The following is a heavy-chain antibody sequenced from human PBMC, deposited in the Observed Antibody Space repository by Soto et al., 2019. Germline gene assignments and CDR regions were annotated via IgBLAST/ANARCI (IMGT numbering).Heavy chain of an antibody. CDR3: AKDPSRSGHNWFDS. J-gene: IGHJ5*01. CDR1: GFTFSNYG. Sequence: GGSLRLSCVASGFTFSNYGIHWVRQTPVKGLEWVAVISYDGKNKYYVDSVEGRFTISRDNSKNILYLQMNSLRVDDTGIYYCAKDPSRSGHNWFDSWGQGTRVTVSS. D-gene: IGHD3-10*01. V-gene: IGHV3-30*18. CDR2: ISYDGKNK.